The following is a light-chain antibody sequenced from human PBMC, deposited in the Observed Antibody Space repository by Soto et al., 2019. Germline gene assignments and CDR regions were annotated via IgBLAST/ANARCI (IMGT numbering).Light chain of an antibody. Sequence: QPALTQPASVSGAPGQSIAISCTGTSSDVGGYNYVSWYQHHPGKAPKLMVYDVSNRPSGVSNRFSGSKSGNTASLTISGLQAEDVADYYCSSYTSSSTYVFGTGTKVTVL. V-gene: IGLV2-14*03. CDR2: DVS. CDR3: SSYTSSSTYV. J-gene: IGLJ1*01. CDR1: SSDVGGYNY.